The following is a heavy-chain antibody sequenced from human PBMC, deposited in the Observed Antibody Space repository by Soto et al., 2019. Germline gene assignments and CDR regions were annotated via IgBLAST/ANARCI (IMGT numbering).Heavy chain of an antibody. CDR2: INPSGGST. Sequence: RASVKVSCKASGYTFTSYYMHWVRQAPGQGLEWMGIINPSGGSTSYAQKFQGRVTMTRDTSTSTVYMELSSLRSEDTAVYYCARERITMIVVASSGGMDVWGQGTTVTVSS. D-gene: IGHD3-22*01. CDR3: ARERITMIVVASSGGMDV. V-gene: IGHV1-46*01. CDR1: GYTFTSYY. J-gene: IGHJ6*02.